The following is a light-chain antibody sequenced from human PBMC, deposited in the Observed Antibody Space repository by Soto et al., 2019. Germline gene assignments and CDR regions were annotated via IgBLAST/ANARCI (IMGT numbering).Light chain of an antibody. Sequence: IHLTQAPSSLSASVGDSVTITCRASQDISSHLAWYQQKPGKAPKGLIYAASTLESGIPSRFSGSGSGTDFTLTISSLQAEDSATYYCHQVKSFLPLNFGGGTTV. J-gene: IGKJ4*01. CDR3: HQVKSFLPLN. CDR1: QDISSH. V-gene: IGKV1-9*01. CDR2: AAS.